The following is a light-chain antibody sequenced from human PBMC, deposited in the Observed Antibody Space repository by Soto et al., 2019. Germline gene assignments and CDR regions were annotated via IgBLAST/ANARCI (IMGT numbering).Light chain of an antibody. J-gene: IGKJ2*01. V-gene: IGKV3-15*01. Sequence: EIVMTQSPATLSVSPGEGATLSCRASQSVGDKLAWYQQKPGQGPRLLIYDASTRATGVPARFSGSGSGTEFTHTIISMQSEDIAVEYCQQYYNWPPMYTFGQGTKLEIK. CDR3: QQYYNWPPMYT. CDR2: DAS. CDR1: QSVGDK.